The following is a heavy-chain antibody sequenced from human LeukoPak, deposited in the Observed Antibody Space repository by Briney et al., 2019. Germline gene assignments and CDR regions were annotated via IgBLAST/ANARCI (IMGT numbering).Heavy chain of an antibody. Sequence: ASVKVSCKASGYTFTSYGISWVRQAPGQGLEWMGWISAYNGNTNYAQKLQGRVTMTTDTSTSTAYMELSRLRSDDTAVYYCARDSTTNYDFWSGYYHVGFDYWGQGTLVTVSS. CDR2: ISAYNGNT. CDR3: ARDSTTNYDFWSGYYHVGFDY. CDR1: GYTFTSYG. V-gene: IGHV1-18*01. D-gene: IGHD3-3*01. J-gene: IGHJ4*02.